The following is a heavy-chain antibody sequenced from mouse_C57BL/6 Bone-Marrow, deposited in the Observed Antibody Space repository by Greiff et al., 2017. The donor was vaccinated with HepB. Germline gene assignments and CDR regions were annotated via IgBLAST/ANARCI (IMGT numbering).Heavy chain of an antibody. J-gene: IGHJ2*01. D-gene: IGHD1-1*01. Sequence: QVQLKQPGAELVKPGASVKLSCKASGYTFTSYWMHWVKQRPGQGLEWIGMIHPNSGSTNYNEKFKSKATLPVDKSSSTAYMQLSSLTSEDSAVYYCARQDYGSSWWYFDYWGQGTTLTVSS. V-gene: IGHV1-64*01. CDR1: GYTFTSYW. CDR2: IHPNSGST. CDR3: ARQDYGSSWWYFDY.